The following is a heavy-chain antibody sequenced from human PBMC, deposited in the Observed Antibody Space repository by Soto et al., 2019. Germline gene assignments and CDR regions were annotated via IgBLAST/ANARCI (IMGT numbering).Heavy chain of an antibody. CDR2: IGSTSSLK. CDR3: TTDFWSAYYDAMDV. V-gene: IGHV3-48*01. Sequence: PGGSLRLSCAAPGFTFSSYSMNWVRQSPGMGLEWIAYIGSTSSLKYYADSVKGRFTISRDNAKNTLYLQMNNLAAGDTALYYSTTDFWSAYYDAMDVWGTGTTVTVSS. D-gene: IGHD3-3*01. CDR1: GFTFSSYS. J-gene: IGHJ6*04.